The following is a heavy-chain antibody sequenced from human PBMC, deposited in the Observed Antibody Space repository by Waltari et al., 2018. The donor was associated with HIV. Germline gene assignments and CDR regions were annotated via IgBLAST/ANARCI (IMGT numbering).Heavy chain of an antibody. D-gene: IGHD6-19*01. J-gene: IGHJ4*02. CDR3: ARASSQWLIEY. CDR2: INPYSGGT. Sequence: QVQLIQSGAEVKKPGASVKVSCKTSGYTFTGYFVHWVRQAPGQGLGWMDCINPYSGGTNYARKFQGRVTMTRDASISTTYMDLTSLRSDDTAVYYCARASSQWLIEYWGQGTLVTVSS. CDR1: GYTFTGYF. V-gene: IGHV1-2*02.